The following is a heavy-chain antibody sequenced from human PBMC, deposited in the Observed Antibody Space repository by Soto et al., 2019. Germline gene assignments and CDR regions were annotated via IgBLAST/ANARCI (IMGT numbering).Heavy chain of an antibody. Sequence: QVQLVESGGGVVQPGRSLRLSCAASGFTFSSYAMHWVRQAPGKGLEWVAVISYDGSNKYYADSVKGRVTISRDNSKNTLYLQMNSLRAEDTAVYYCARVSSPHWYFDLWGRGTLVTVSS. V-gene: IGHV3-30-3*01. CDR1: GFTFSSYA. J-gene: IGHJ2*01. CDR2: ISYDGSNK. CDR3: ARVSSPHWYFDL.